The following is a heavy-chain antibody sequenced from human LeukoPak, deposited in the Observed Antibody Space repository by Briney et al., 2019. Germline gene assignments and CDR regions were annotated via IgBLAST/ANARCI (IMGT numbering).Heavy chain of an antibody. D-gene: IGHD1-1*01. CDR2: VNHGGDT. V-gene: IGHV4-34*01. CDR3: ARCPTISETGYFDY. CDR1: GCSFSAYY. J-gene: IGHJ4*03. Sequence: SESLSLTCAVYGCSFSAYYWSWIRQAPGKGLQWIAEVNHGGDTNYNASVKGRVTISVDTSTNKFSLKVISLTAADTAVYYCARCPTISETGYFDYWGQGTLVTVSS.